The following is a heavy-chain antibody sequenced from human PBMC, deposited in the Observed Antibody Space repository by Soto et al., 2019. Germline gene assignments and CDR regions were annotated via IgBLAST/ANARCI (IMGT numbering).Heavy chain of an antibody. CDR1: GFSISSDSY. J-gene: IGHJ4*02. D-gene: IGHD2-2*01. CDR3: GHLKTDTEVTPAPPLFDS. CDR2: LSHSGRT. V-gene: IGHV4-38-2*01. Sequence: PSETLSLTCAVSGFSISSDSYWGWTRQSPGKGLEWIGTLSHSGRTFYNPSLKSRVTISADTTKNQFSLSLTSVTAADTAVYYCGHLKTDTEVTPAPPLFDSWGQGTLVTVSS.